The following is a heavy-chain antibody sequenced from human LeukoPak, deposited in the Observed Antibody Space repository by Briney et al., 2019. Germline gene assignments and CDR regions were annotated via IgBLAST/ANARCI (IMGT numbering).Heavy chain of an antibody. D-gene: IGHD6-19*01. Sequence: PGGSLRLSCAASGFTFSNYAMSWVRQAPGKGLEWVSSISASGGNTYYADSVKGRFTISRDNSKNTLYLQLNSLTAEDTAVYYCATKQWLVRGWFDPWGQGTLVTVSS. CDR1: GFTFSNYA. CDR2: ISASGGNT. V-gene: IGHV3-23*01. CDR3: ATKQWLVRGWFDP. J-gene: IGHJ5*02.